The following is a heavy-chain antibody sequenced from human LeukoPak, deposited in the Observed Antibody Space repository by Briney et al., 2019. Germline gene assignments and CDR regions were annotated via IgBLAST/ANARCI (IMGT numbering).Heavy chain of an antibody. V-gene: IGHV3-7*01. CDR1: GLTFRNYW. Sequence: PGGSLRLSCAASGLTFRNYWMSWIRQAPGRGLEWVANIKLDGTQKNYIQSVRGRFTISRDNARNFLYLQLSSLRAEDTAVYYCTRDFWTDYWGQGTLVTVSS. CDR3: TRDFWTDY. J-gene: IGHJ4*02. CDR2: IKLDGTQK. D-gene: IGHD3/OR15-3a*01.